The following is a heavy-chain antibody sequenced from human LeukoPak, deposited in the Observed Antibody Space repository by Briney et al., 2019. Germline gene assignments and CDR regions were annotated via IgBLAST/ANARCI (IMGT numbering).Heavy chain of an antibody. CDR1: GYTFNTYG. J-gene: IGHJ5*02. CDR2: MNPNSGNT. CDR3: AREGYCSSTSCSNWFDP. Sequence: GASVKVSCKGSGYTFNTYGITWVRQATGQGLEWMGWMNPNSGNTGYAQKFQGRVTMTRNTSTSTAYMELSSLRSEDTAVYYCAREGYCSSTSCSNWFDPWGQGTLVTVSS. D-gene: IGHD2-2*01. V-gene: IGHV1-8*02.